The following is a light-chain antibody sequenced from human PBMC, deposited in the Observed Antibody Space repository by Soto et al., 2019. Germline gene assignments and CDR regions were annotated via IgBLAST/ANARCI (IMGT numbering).Light chain of an antibody. CDR2: EVS. V-gene: IGLV2-14*01. CDR3: STYTSSSTYV. CDR1: SSDVGGYNY. J-gene: IGLJ1*01. Sequence: QSVLTQPASVSGSPGQSITISCTGSSSDVGGYNYVSWYQQHPGKAPKLMISEVSNRPSGVSNRFSASKSGNTASLTISGLAAEDEADYYCSTYTSSSTYVFGTGTKLTVL.